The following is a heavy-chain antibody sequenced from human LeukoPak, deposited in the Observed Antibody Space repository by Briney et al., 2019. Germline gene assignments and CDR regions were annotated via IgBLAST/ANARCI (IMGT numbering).Heavy chain of an antibody. J-gene: IGHJ6*02. D-gene: IGHD6-19*01. V-gene: IGHV1-2*02. Sequence: ASVKVSCKASGYTFSGYYMHWARQAPGQALEWMGWINPNSGGSNYAQKFQGRVTITMDTSISTASMELSRLRSEDTAVYYCAKQRLHGMDVWGQGTTVTVSS. CDR2: INPNSGGS. CDR1: GYTFSGYY. CDR3: AKQRLHGMDV.